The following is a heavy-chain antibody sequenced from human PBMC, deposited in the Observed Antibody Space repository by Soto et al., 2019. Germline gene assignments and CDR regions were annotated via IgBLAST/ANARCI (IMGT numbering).Heavy chain of an antibody. CDR2: ISRTSSAI. V-gene: IGHV3-48*02. CDR3: ARDGGYSGYDIDY. Sequence: VQLVESGGGLVQPGGSLRLSCAASGFTLSSYSMNWVRQAPGKGLDWVSYISRTSSAIYYAESVKGRFTISRDNANNSLFLQMNSLRDEDTAVYYCARDGGYSGYDIDYWGQGTLVTVSS. CDR1: GFTLSSYS. D-gene: IGHD5-12*01. J-gene: IGHJ4*02.